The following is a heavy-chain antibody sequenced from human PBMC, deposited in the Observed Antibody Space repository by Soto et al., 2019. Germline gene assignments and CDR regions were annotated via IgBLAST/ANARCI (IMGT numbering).Heavy chain of an antibody. V-gene: IGHV3-7*01. J-gene: IGHJ4*02. CDR1: GFTFSNYW. Sequence: EVQLVESGGGLVQPGGSLRLSCAASGFTFSNYWMTWVRQTPGKGLEWVANIGQDGSEKFYVDSVKGRFTISRDNAQTSLYLQMTSLRADDTAVYYCASYCGRTSCYHYFDYWGRGTLVTVSS. CDR2: IGQDGSEK. CDR3: ASYCGRTSCYHYFDY. D-gene: IGHD2-2*01.